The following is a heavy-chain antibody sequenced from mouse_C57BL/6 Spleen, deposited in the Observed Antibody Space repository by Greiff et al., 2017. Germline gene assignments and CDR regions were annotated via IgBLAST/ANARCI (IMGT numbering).Heavy chain of an antibody. V-gene: IGHV1-72*01. CDR3: ARSSGYDETWFAY. Sequence: QVQLQQPGAELVKPGASVKLSCKASGYTFTSYWMHWVKQRPGRGLEWIGRIAPNSGGTKYNEKFKSKATLTVDKPSSTAYMQLSSLTSEDSAVYYCARSSGYDETWFAYWGQGTLVTVSA. CDR1: GYTFTSYW. J-gene: IGHJ3*01. D-gene: IGHD2-2*01. CDR2: IAPNSGGT.